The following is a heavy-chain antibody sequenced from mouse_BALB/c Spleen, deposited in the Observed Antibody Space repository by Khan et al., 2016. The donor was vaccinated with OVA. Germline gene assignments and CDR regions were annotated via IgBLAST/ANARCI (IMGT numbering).Heavy chain of an antibody. CDR1: GYSFTGYF. CDR3: DRISSSDIDY. D-gene: IGHD1-1*01. CDR2: INPHIGET. J-gene: IGHJ2*01. Sequence: VQLQQSGPELVKPGASVKISCKASGYSFTGYFMNWVMQSHGKSLEWIGRINPHIGETFYNQKFKGKATLTVDESSSTAHMELRSLASEDSAVYYFDRISSSDIDYWGQGTTLTVSS. V-gene: IGHV1-20*02.